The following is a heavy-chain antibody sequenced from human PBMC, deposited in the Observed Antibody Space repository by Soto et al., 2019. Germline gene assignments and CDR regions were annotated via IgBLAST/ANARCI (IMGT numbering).Heavy chain of an antibody. V-gene: IGHV1-3*01. CDR1: GYTFTSYA. CDR2: INAGNGNT. J-gene: IGHJ6*03. Sequence: GASVKVSCKASGYTFTSYAMHWVRQAPGQRLEWMGWINAGNGNTKYSQKFQGGVTITRDTSASTAYMELSSLRSEDTAVYYCARPLAGLLGYYYMDVWGKETTVTVAS. D-gene: IGHD3-10*01. CDR3: ARPLAGLLGYYYMDV.